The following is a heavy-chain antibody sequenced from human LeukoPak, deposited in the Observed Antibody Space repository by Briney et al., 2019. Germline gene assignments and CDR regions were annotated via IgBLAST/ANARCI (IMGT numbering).Heavy chain of an antibody. CDR3: AKAAPYYDILTGQS. V-gene: IGHV3-23*01. J-gene: IGHJ5*02. D-gene: IGHD3-9*01. CDR2: ISGSGGST. Sequence: GGSLRLSCAASGFTFSSYGMHWVRQAPGKGLEWVSAISGSGGSTYYADSVKGRFTISRDNSKNTLYLQMNSLRAEDTAVYYCAKAAPYYDILTGQSWGQGTLVTVSS. CDR1: GFTFSSYG.